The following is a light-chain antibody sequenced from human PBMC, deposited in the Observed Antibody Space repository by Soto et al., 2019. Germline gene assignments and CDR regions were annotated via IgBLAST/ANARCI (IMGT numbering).Light chain of an antibody. V-gene: IGLV1-51*02. Sequence: QSVLTQSPSVSAAPGQDVTISCSGSTSNIGLNDVAWYQQLPGTAPKLLLYENNKRPSGIPDRFSGSKSGTSATLGITGLQTGDEADYYCGAWDTSLNGGLFGGGTKLTVL. CDR3: GAWDTSLNGGL. J-gene: IGLJ2*01. CDR2: ENN. CDR1: TSNIGLND.